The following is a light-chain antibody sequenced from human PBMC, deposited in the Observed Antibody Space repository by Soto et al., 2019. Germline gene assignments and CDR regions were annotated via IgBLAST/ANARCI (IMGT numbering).Light chain of an antibody. CDR2: DVS. V-gene: IGLV2-11*01. CDR1: SSDVGGYNY. Sequence: QSALTQPRSVSGSPGQSVTISCTGTSSDVGGYNYVSWYQQHPGKARKLMIYDVSKRPSGVPDRFSGSKSGNTASLTISGLQAEDEADYYCCSYAGSYTHYVFGTGTKLTVL. J-gene: IGLJ1*01. CDR3: CSYAGSYTHYV.